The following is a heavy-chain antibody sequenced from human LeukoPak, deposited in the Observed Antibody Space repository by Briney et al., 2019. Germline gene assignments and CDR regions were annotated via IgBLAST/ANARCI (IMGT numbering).Heavy chain of an antibody. CDR2: IYYSGST. J-gene: IGHJ6*03. V-gene: IGHV4-39*07. D-gene: IGHD3-10*01. Sequence: PSETLSLTCTVSGGSISSSSYYWGWIRQPPGKGLEWIGSIYYSGSTYYNPSLKSRVTISVDTSKNQFSLKLSSVTAADTAVYYCARVAIFGSGSYLGYYYYMDVWGKGTTVTVSS. CDR1: GGSISSSSYY. CDR3: ARVAIFGSGSYLGYYYYMDV.